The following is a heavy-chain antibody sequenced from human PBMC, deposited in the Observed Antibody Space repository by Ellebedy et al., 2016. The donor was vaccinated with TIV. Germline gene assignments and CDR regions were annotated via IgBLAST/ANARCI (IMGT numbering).Heavy chain of an antibody. CDR2: IWYDGSNK. V-gene: IGHV3-33*01. J-gene: IGHJ5*02. CDR3: ARNRIVVVDRRQRSWLDP. Sequence: GESLKISXVASGFTFSSYGMHWVRQAPGKGLEWVAVIWYDGSNKYYADSVKGRFTISRDDSKNTLYLQMNSLRAEDTAVYYCARNRIVVVDRRQRSWLDPWGQGTLVTVSS. CDR1: GFTFSSYG. D-gene: IGHD2-15*01.